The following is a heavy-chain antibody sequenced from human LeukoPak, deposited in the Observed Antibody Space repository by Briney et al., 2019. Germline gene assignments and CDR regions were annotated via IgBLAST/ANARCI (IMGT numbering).Heavy chain of an antibody. CDR2: ISAYNGNT. V-gene: IGHV1-18*01. Sequence: ASVKVSCKASGYTFTNYGISWVRQAPGQGLEWMGWISAYNGNTSYAQKFQGRVTMTTDASTSTAYMELRSLRSDDTAVYYCARDLHSSGWEGYWGQGTLVTVSS. CDR1: GYTFTNYG. J-gene: IGHJ4*02. CDR3: ARDLHSSGWEGY. D-gene: IGHD6-19*01.